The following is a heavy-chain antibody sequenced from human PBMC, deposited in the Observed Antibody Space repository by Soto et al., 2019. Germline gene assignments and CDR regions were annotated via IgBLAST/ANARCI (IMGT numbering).Heavy chain of an antibody. CDR3: TRVEPSFVTIFGARNEFWFDP. J-gene: IGHJ5*02. CDR2: IRSKAYGGTT. Sequence: GGSLRLSCTASGFTFGDYAMSWFRQAPGKGLEWVGFIRSKAYGGTTEYAASVKGRFTISRDDSKSIAYLQMNSLKTEDTAVYYCTRVEPSFVTIFGARNEFWFDPWGQGTLVTVSS. D-gene: IGHD3-3*01. V-gene: IGHV3-49*03. CDR1: GFTFGDYA.